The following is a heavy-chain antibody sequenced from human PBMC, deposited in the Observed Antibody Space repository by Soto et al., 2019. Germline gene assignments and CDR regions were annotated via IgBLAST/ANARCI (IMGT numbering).Heavy chain of an antibody. Sequence: SETLSLTCAVSGGSISSSNWWSWVRQPPGKGLEWIGEIYHSGSTNYNPSLKSRVTISVDKSKNQFSLKLSSVTAADTAVYYCARSSSSSDFLDYYYYGMDVWGQGTTVT. CDR2: IYHSGST. CDR3: ARSSSSSDFLDYYYYGMDV. J-gene: IGHJ6*02. CDR1: GGSISSSNW. V-gene: IGHV4-4*02. D-gene: IGHD6-6*01.